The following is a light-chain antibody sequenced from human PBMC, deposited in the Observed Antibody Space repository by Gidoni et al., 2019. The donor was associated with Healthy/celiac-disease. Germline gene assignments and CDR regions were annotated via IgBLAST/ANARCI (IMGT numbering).Light chain of an antibody. Sequence: IVMTQSPLSLPVTPGEPASISCRSSQSLLHSNGYNYLDWYLQKPGQSPQLLIYLGSNRASGVTDRFSGSGSGTDFTLKISRVEAEDVGVYYCMQALQTPPTFGGGTKVEIK. V-gene: IGKV2-28*01. CDR2: LGS. J-gene: IGKJ4*01. CDR1: QSLLHSNGYNY. CDR3: MQALQTPPT.